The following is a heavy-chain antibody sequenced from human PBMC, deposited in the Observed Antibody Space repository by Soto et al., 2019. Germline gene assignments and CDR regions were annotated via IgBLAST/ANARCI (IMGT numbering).Heavy chain of an antibody. CDR3: AKSEAAMIGAADY. D-gene: IGHD3-16*01. Sequence: PGGSLRLSCAASGFTFSSYAMSWVRQAPGKGLEWVSAISGSGGSTYYADSVKGRFAISRDNSKNTLYLQMNSLRAEDTAVYYCAKSEAAMIGAADYWGQGXLVTVYS. J-gene: IGHJ4*02. V-gene: IGHV3-23*01. CDR2: ISGSGGST. CDR1: GFTFSSYA.